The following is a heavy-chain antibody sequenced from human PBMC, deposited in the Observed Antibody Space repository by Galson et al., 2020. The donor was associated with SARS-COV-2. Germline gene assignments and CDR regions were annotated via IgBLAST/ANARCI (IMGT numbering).Heavy chain of an antibody. CDR2: IYYSGST. CDR1: GGSINSYY. J-gene: IGHJ4*02. CDR3: ARGFDY. Sequence: ETLSLTCTVSGGSINSYYWSWIRQPPGKGLEWIGYIYYSGSTNYNPSLKSRVTISVDTSKNQFSLKLSSVTAADTAVYYCARGFDYWGQGTLVTVSS. V-gene: IGHV4-59*01.